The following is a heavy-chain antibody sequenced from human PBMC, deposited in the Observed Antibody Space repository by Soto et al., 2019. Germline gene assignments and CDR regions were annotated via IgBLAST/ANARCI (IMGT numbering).Heavy chain of an antibody. V-gene: IGHV4-31*03. CDR1: GGSISSGGYY. CDR2: IYYSGST. J-gene: IGHJ5*02. CDR3: ARGGSSWHNWFDP. Sequence: PSETLSLTCTVSGGSISSGGYYWSWIRQHPGKGLEWIGYIYYSGSTYYNPSLKSRVTISVDTSKNQFSLKLSSVTAADTAVYYCARGGSSWHNWFDPWGQGTLVTVSS. D-gene: IGHD6-13*01.